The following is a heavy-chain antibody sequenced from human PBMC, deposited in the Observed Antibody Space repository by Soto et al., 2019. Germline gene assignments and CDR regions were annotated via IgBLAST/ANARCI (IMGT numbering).Heavy chain of an antibody. CDR3: ARGRRDETWHYGLDA. J-gene: IGHJ6*02. CDR1: AGTFRSYD. D-gene: IGHD4-17*01. Sequence: QVQLVQSGAEVKKPGTSVKVSCKASAGTFRSYDMNWVRQAPGQGLEWMGGIIPMFGTATYAQKFQGRVTITADESTRTAYMELKNLRSEDTAVYYCARGRRDETWHYGLDAWGRGTTVTVSS. CDR2: IIPMFGTA. V-gene: IGHV1-69*12.